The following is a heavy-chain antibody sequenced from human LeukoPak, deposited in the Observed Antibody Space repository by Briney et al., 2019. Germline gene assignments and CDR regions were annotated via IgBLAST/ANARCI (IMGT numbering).Heavy chain of an antibody. V-gene: IGHV3-11*01. CDR2: ISSSSSTM. CDR1: GFTFSDYY. CDR3: ARDRSLGPDY. J-gene: IGHJ4*02. Sequence: PGGSLRLSCAAPGFTFSDYYMSWIRQAPGKGLEWISYISSSSSTMYYADSVKGRFTISRDNANNSLYLQMNSLRAEDTAVYYCARDRSLGPDYWGQGTLVTVSS.